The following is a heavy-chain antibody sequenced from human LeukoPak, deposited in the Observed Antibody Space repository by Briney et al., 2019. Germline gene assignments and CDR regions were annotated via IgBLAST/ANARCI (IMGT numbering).Heavy chain of an antibody. CDR3: ARVDGWAYSGYDAFAFLRAP. V-gene: IGHV4-34*01. D-gene: IGHD5-12*01. J-gene: IGHJ5*02. CDR1: GGSFGGYY. CDR2: VSHTGST. Sequence: SETLSLTCAVYGGSFGGYYWSWIRQPPGKGLEWIGRVSHTGSTDYNPSLRSRVIVSVDTSKDQFSLKLSSVTAADTAVYYCARVDGWAYSGYDAFAFLRAPWGQGTLVTVSS.